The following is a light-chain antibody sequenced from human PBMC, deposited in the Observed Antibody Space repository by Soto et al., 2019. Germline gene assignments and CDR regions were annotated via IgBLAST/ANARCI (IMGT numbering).Light chain of an antibody. V-gene: IGKV1-17*01. J-gene: IGKJ2*01. CDR1: PGISND. CDR3: QQYKTYPPT. CDR2: AAS. Sequence: DIQMTQSPSSLYASVGVRVTITCRASPGISNDLGWFQQKPCKAPKRLMYAASSLQSGVPSKFSGSGSGTEFTLTISSLQPEDFATYYCQQYKTYPPTFGQWNKLQIK.